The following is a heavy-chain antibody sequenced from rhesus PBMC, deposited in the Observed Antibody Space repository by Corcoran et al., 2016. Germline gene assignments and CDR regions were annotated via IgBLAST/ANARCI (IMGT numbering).Heavy chain of an antibody. V-gene: IGHV3S5*01. CDR1: GFTFSSYG. J-gene: IGHJ4*01. D-gene: IGHD3-34*01. CDR3: APRGEVAY. CDR2: SSSGGVST. Sequence: EVQLVETGGGLVQPGGSLRLSCAASGFTFSSYGMQWVRQAPGKGLGWIPASSSGGVSTYYADSVKRRFTISRDNSKNTLSLQMNSLRVEDTAVYYCAPRGEVAYWGQGVLVTVSS.